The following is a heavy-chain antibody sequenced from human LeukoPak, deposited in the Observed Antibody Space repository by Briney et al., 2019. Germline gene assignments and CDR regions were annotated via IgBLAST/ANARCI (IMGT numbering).Heavy chain of an antibody. D-gene: IGHD3-22*01. CDR3: ARGHYYDSSGYVFDI. CDR1: GYTFTSYG. CDR2: ISAYNGNT. V-gene: IGHV1-18*01. J-gene: IGHJ3*02. Sequence: ASVKVSCKASGYTFTSYGISWVRQARGQGLEWMGWISAYNGNTNYAQKLQVTVTLATYTSTSTAYLALRSLRSDDTAVYYCARGHYYDSSGYVFDIWGQGTMVTVSS.